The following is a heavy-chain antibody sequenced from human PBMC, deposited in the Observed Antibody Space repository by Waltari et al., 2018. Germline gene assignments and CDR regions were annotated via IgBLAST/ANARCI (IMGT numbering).Heavy chain of an antibody. D-gene: IGHD1-26*01. CDR3: ARATPHLYSGSYSGLFDY. J-gene: IGHJ4*02. CDR1: GFTVSSNY. CDR2: IYSGGST. V-gene: IGHV3-53*01. Sequence: EVQLVESGGGLIQPGGSLRLSCAASGFTVSSNYMSWVRQAPGKGLEWVSVIYSGGSTYYADSVKGRFTISRDNSKNTLYLQMNSLRAEDTAVYYCARATPHLYSGSYSGLFDYWGQGTLVTVSS.